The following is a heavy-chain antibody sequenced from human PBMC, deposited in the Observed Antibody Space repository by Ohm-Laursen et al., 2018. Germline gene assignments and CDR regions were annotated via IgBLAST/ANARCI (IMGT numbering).Heavy chain of an antibody. J-gene: IGHJ4*02. CDR3: ARLDNTDWRYFLDY. CDR2: INTNNGAT. V-gene: IGHV1-2*02. CDR1: GYSFTGHF. Sequence: GASVKVSCKASGYSFTGHFVHWVRQAPGQGLEWMGLINTNNGATNYSPNLQGRATLSRDKSISTVYMELSRLRSDDTAVYYCARLDNTDWRYFLDYWGQGTLVTVSS. D-gene: IGHD3-9*01.